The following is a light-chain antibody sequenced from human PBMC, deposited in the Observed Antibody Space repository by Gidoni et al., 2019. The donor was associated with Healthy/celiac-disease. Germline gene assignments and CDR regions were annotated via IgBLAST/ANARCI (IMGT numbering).Light chain of an antibody. Sequence: IVLTQSTGTLSLSPADRATLSCRASQSVSSSYLAWYQQKPGQAPRLLIYGASSRATGIPDRFSGSGSGTDFTLTISRLEPEDFAVYYCQQYGSSLLTFGGGTKVEIK. V-gene: IGKV3-20*01. CDR3: QQYGSSLLT. J-gene: IGKJ4*01. CDR1: QSVSSSY. CDR2: GAS.